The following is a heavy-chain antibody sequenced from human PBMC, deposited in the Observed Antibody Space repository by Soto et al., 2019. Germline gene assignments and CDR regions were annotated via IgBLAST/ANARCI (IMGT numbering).Heavy chain of an antibody. CDR2: IYSGGNT. D-gene: IGHD3-10*01. CDR3: AKGPTYDYGSGARTYFDN. V-gene: IGHV4-39*01. CDR1: GGSISSSRYY. Sequence: QLQVQESGPGLVKPSETLSLTCSVSGGSISSSRYYWGWIRQPAGKGLEWIGTIYSGGNTYYNASLKSRVTISVDTSKNQFSLKLGSVTAADTAVYYCAKGPTYDYGSGARTYFDNWGQGTLVTVCS. J-gene: IGHJ4*02.